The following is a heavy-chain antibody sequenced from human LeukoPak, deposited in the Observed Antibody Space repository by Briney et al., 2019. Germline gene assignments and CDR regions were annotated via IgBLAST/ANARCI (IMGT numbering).Heavy chain of an antibody. D-gene: IGHD5-12*01. J-gene: IGHJ3*02. V-gene: IGHV1-3*01. CDR2: INAGNGNT. CDR3: ARDRSLNGYDYYDAFDI. Sequence: GASVKFSCKASGYTFTSYAMHWVRQAPGQRLEWMGWINAGNGNTKYSQKFQGRVTITRDTSASTAYMELSSLRSEDTAVYYCARDRSLNGYDYYDAFDIWGQGTMVTVSS. CDR1: GYTFTSYA.